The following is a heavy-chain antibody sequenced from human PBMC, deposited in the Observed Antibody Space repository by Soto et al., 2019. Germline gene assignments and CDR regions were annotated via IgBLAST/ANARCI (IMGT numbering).Heavy chain of an antibody. J-gene: IGHJ4*02. V-gene: IGHV1-2*02. CDR1: GYTFTGYY. CDR3: GRGRSGELVVFY. Sequence: QVQLVQSGAEVKKSVASVKVSCKASGYTFTGYYIHWVRQAPGQGLEWMGEIRPNSGGTKYAQKFQGRVTMTRDTSISKVYMEVSNLSPDDTAVYYCGRGRSGELVVFYWGQGTLVTVYS. CDR2: IRPNSGGT. D-gene: IGHD1-7*01.